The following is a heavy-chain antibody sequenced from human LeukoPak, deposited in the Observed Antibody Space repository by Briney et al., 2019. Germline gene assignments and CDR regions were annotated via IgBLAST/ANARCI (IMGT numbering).Heavy chain of an antibody. Sequence: GRSLRLSCAVSGFTLSVSYTSWIRQAPGKGLKWREYSNNSGSTTLYTDPVRGRFTISRDNAKNSVYLQMNSLRPEDTAVYYCARAIGSGPGGHFDFWGRGILVPVSS. J-gene: IGHJ4*01. D-gene: IGHD3-10*01. CDR2: SNNSGSTT. CDR3: ARAIGSGPGGHFDF. V-gene: IGHV3-11*01. CDR1: GFTLSVSY.